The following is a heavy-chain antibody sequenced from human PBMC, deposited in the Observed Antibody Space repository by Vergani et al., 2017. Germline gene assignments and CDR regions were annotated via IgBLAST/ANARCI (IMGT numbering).Heavy chain of an antibody. CDR2: IYSGGST. J-gene: IGHJ4*02. V-gene: IGHV3-53*01. CDR3: ARGGWRFGELPLDY. D-gene: IGHD3-10*01. Sequence: EVQLVESGGGLIQPGGSLRLSCAASGFTVSSNYMSWVRQAPGKGLEWVSVIYSGGSTYYADSVEGRFTISRDNSKNTLYLQMNSLRAEDTAVYYCARGGWRFGELPLDYWGQGTLVTVSS. CDR1: GFTVSSNY.